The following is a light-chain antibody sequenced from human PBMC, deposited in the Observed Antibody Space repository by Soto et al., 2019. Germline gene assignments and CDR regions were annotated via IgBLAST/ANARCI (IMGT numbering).Light chain of an antibody. CDR3: QQNYITPYT. Sequence: DIQMTQSPSSLSASVGDRVTITCRASQSISNYLNWYQQKPGKAPKLLIYAASSLQSGVPSRFSGSASGTDFTLTISSLQPEDFATYYCQQNYITPYTFGQGTKLEIK. V-gene: IGKV1-39*01. J-gene: IGKJ2*01. CDR1: QSISNY. CDR2: AAS.